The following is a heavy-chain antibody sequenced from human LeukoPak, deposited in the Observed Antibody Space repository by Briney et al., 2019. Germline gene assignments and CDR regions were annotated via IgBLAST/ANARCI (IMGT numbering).Heavy chain of an antibody. V-gene: IGHV1-2*02. Sequence: ASVKVSCKASGYTFTGYFMHWVRQAPGQGLEWVGWINPNSGGTNYAQKFQGRVTMTRDTSISTAYMELSRLRSDDTAVYYCARVLGTGGFLGYWGQGTLVTVSS. D-gene: IGHD7-27*01. J-gene: IGHJ4*02. CDR1: GYTFTGYF. CDR2: INPNSGGT. CDR3: ARVLGTGGFLGY.